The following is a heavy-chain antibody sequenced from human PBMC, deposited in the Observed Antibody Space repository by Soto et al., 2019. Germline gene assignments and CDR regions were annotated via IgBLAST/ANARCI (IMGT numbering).Heavy chain of an antibody. CDR1: GGSISSSNW. V-gene: IGHV4-4*02. J-gene: IGHJ4*02. D-gene: IGHD3-22*01. CDR2: IYHSGST. CDR3: ARAFYDSSGYLVDY. Sequence: PSETLSLTCAVSGGSISSSNWWSWVRQPPGKGLEWIGEIYHSGSTNYNPSLKSRVTISVDKSKNQFSLKLSSVTAADTAVYYCARAFYDSSGYLVDYRGQGTLVTVSS.